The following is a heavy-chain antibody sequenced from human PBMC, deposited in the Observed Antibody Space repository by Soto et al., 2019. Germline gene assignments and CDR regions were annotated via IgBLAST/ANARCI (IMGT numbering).Heavy chain of an antibody. CDR2: ISDSGVDT. J-gene: IGHJ3*02. CDR3: AKRVLYSSSWVAFDI. V-gene: IGHV3-23*01. D-gene: IGHD6-13*01. Sequence: EAQLLESGGGLVQPGGSLRLSCAASGFTFSSYAMSWVRQAPGTGLEWVSAISDSGVDTYYADSVKGRVTISRDNSKNTLYLQMNSLRVEDTAVYYCAKRVLYSSSWVAFDIWGQGTMVTVSS. CDR1: GFTFSSYA.